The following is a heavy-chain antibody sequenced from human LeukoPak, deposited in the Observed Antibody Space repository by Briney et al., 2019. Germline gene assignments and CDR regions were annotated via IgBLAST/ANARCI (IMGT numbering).Heavy chain of an antibody. CDR3: ARGQGTTGTFNWFDP. V-gene: IGHV3-23*01. J-gene: IGHJ5*02. D-gene: IGHD1-1*01. CDR1: GFTFSSYA. CDR2: ISGSGGST. Sequence: GGSLRLSCAASGFTFSSYAMSWVRQAPGKGLEWVSAISGSGGSTYYADSVKGRFTISRDNSKNTLYLQMNSLRAEDTAVYYCARGQGTTGTFNWFDPWGQGTLVTVSS.